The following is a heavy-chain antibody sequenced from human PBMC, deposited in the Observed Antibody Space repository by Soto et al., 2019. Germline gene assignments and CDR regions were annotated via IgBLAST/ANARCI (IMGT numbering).Heavy chain of an antibody. J-gene: IGHJ4*01. CDR2: FNLSGST. Sequence: PSETLSLPCAVYAGSFSGYYWSWIRQPPGKGVEWIGEFNLSGSTNHNPSLKSRVSLSVDTSRDEFARNPGSVSAVATSAPFCGRGQWTDGSDSAYWDDVTLVTVAS. D-gene: IGHD5-12*01. CDR3: GRGQWTDGSDSAY. V-gene: IGHV4-34*01. CDR1: AGSFSGYY.